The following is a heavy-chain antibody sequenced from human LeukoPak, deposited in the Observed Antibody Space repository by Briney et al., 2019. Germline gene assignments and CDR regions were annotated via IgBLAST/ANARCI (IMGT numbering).Heavy chain of an antibody. CDR3: GRDQDRGSYHDPIFDY. D-gene: IGHD1-26*01. V-gene: IGHV3-21*06. J-gene: IGHJ4*02. Sequence: GGSLRLSCVTSGFTSSTYSLNWVRQAPGKGLECVSSISPSSSNIYYADSMKGRFTISRDDAKNLLYLQMNSLRAEDTAVYYCGRDQDRGSYHDPIFDYWGQGTLVTVSS. CDR1: GFTSSTYS. CDR2: ISPSSSNI.